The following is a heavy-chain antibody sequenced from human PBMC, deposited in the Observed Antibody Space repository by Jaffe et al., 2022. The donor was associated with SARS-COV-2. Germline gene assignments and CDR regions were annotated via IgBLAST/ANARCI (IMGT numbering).Heavy chain of an antibody. CDR2: IDPTGVAT. D-gene: IGHD5-18*01. CDR1: GYSFTSYY. J-gene: IGHJ4*02. Sequence: QVELVQSGAEVKKPGASVKISCKSSGYSFTSYYIHWVRQAAGQGLEWMAMIDPTGVATTSAQKFQGRVTMTSDTSTATVYMDLSSLRSDDAAIYYCTREGYSSTLDYWGQGTLVTVSS. V-gene: IGHV1-46*01. CDR3: TREGYSSTLDY.